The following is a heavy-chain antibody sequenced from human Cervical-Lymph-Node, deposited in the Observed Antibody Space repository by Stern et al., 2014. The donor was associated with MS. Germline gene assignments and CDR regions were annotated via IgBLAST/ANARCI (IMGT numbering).Heavy chain of an antibody. CDR2: IYSSGDRT. V-gene: IGHV3-23*04. CDR1: GFTFSSYA. Sequence: EVQLVESGGGLVQPGGSLRLSCAASGFTFSSYAMAWVRQAPGKGLECVSAIYSSGDRTYYADSVKGRFTISRDNSRNTLSLEMDSLTVEDTAVYYCARLDRQRLGPERNYNWFDPWGQGTLVTVSS. D-gene: IGHD1-14*01. J-gene: IGHJ5*02. CDR3: ARLDRQRLGPERNYNWFDP.